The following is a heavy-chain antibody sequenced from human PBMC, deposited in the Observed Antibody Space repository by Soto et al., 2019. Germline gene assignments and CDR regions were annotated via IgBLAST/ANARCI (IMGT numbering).Heavy chain of an antibody. D-gene: IGHD6-13*01. J-gene: IGHJ4*02. Sequence: ASVKVSCKASGYTFTSYYMHWVRQAPGQGLEWMGIINPSGGNTRYAEKVQGRVTMTTDTSTSTVYMEVSSLRSDDTAMYYCARDIAATYTDYWGQGTLVTVSS. V-gene: IGHV1-46*01. CDR2: INPSGGNT. CDR3: ARDIAATYTDY. CDR1: GYTFTSYY.